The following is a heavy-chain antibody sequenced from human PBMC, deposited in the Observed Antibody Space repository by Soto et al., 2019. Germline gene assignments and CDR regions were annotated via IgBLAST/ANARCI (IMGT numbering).Heavy chain of an antibody. CDR2: VYHTGDT. D-gene: IGHD2-21*02. CDR1: GGTVASSHW. CDR3: AREIVTAGGNNYFDP. J-gene: IGHJ5*02. Sequence: SETLSLTCGVSGGTVASSHWWSWVRQSPSRGLGWIGNVYHTGDTNFNPSLQSRVTFSVDKSNNQFSLRLTSLTAADTAVYFCAREIVTAGGNNYFDPWGPGTLVTVSS. V-gene: IGHV4-4*02.